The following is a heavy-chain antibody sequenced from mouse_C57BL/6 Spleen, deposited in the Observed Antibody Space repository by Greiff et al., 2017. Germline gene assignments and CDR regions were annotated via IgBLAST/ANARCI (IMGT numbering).Heavy chain of an antibody. D-gene: IGHD1-1*01. CDR3: ARGGIYYGSSYDAMDY. V-gene: IGHV1-55*01. CDR1: GYTFTSYW. CDR2: IYPGSGST. Sequence: QVQLQQPGAELVKPGASVKMSCKASGYTFTSYWITWVKQRPGQGLEWIGDIYPGSGSTNYNEKFKSKATLTVDTSSSTAYMQLSSLTSEDSAVXYCARGGIYYGSSYDAMDYWGQGTSVTVAS. J-gene: IGHJ4*01.